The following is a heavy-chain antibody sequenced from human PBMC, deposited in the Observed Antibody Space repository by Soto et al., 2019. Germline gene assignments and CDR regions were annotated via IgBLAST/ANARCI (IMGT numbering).Heavy chain of an antibody. Sequence: PSETLSLTCTVSGGSISSSSYYWGWIRQPPGKGLEWIGSIYYSGSTYYNPSLKSRVTISADTSKNQFSLKLSSVTAADTAVYYCARGGITMIVVVITEFDYWGQGTLVTVSS. CDR1: GGSISSSSYY. CDR2: IYYSGST. J-gene: IGHJ4*02. D-gene: IGHD3-22*01. CDR3: ARGGITMIVVVITEFDY. V-gene: IGHV4-39*01.